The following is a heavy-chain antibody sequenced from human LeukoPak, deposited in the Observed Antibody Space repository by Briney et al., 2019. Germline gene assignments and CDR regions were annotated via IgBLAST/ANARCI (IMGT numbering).Heavy chain of an antibody. D-gene: IGHD3-10*01. Sequence: GGSLRLSCAASGFTVSSNYMSWVRQAPGKGLEWVSVIYSGGSTYYADSVKGRFTISRDNSKNTLYLQMNSLRAEDTAVYYCARLVAEWFGEFDYYFDYWGQGTLVTVSS. V-gene: IGHV3-66*01. CDR3: ARLVAEWFGEFDYYFDY. CDR1: GFTVSSNY. CDR2: IYSGGST. J-gene: IGHJ4*02.